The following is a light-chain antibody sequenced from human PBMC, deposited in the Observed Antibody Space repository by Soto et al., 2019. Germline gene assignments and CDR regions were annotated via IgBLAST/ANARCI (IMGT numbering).Light chain of an antibody. Sequence: QAVLTQPPSASGAPGQRVTLSCIGGSSNVGFNAVNWYQQLPGAAPKLLIHGNSQRPSGVPDRFSGSKSGTSASLAIIGLRAEDEAHYYCAAWDDNLNGWVFGGGTKLTVL. J-gene: IGLJ3*02. V-gene: IGLV1-44*01. CDR2: GNS. CDR1: SSNVGFNA. CDR3: AAWDDNLNGWV.